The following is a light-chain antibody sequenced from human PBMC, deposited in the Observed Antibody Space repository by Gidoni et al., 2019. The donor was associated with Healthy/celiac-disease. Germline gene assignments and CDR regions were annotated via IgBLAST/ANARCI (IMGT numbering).Light chain of an antibody. CDR3: QQYYSYPRT. CDR2: AAS. CDR1: QGIISY. Sequence: IRMTQSPSSLSASTGDRVTITCRASQGIISYLAWYQQKPGKAPKLLIYAASTLQSGVPSRFSGSGSGTDFTLTISCLQSEDFATYYCQQYYSYPRTFGQGTKVEIK. V-gene: IGKV1-8*01. J-gene: IGKJ1*01.